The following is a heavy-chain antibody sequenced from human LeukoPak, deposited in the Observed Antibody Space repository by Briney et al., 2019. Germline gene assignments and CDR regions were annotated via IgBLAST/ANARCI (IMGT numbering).Heavy chain of an antibody. CDR1: GGSISSGGYY. CDR3: ARDSSMTGSRHYYYYGMDV. V-gene: IGHV4-31*03. J-gene: IGHJ6*02. Sequence: PSETLSLTCTVSGGSISSGGYYWSWIRQHPGKGLEWIGYIYYSGSTYYNPSLKSRVTISVDTSKNQFSLKLSSVTAADTAVYYCARDSSMTGSRHYYYYGMDVWGQGTMVTVSS. CDR2: IYYSGST. D-gene: IGHD3-9*01.